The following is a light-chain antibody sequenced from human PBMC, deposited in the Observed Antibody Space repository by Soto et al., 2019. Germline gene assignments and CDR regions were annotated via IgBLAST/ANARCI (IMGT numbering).Light chain of an antibody. CDR3: QQYNNWPFIT. V-gene: IGKV3D-20*01. J-gene: IGKJ5*01. CDR1: QSVSSNF. Sequence: EIVLSQSPATLSLSPGGRATLSYGARQSVSSNFLAWYQQKPGLAPRLLIYDASSRATGIPDRFSGSGSGTEFTLTISSLQSEDFAVYYCQQYNNWPFITFGQGTRLE. CDR2: DAS.